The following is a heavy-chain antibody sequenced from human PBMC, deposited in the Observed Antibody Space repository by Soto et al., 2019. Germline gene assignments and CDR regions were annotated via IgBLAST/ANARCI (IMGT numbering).Heavy chain of an antibody. D-gene: IGHD2-15*01. CDR2: INHSGST. Sequence: SETLSLTCAVYGGSFSGYYWSWIRQPPGKGLEWIGEINHSGSTNYNPSLKSRVTISVDTSKNQFSLKLSSVTAADTAVYYCARDLNVVVVAATSNCFDSWGQGTLVNVPS. CDR1: GGSFSGYY. V-gene: IGHV4-34*01. J-gene: IGHJ5*01. CDR3: ARDLNVVVVAATSNCFDS.